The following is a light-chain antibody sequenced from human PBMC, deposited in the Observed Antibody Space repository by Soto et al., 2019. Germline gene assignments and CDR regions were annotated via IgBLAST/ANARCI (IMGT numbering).Light chain of an antibody. Sequence: QSVLTQPPSASGSPGQSVTISCNGTSSDVGAYNYVSWYQQHPGKAPKLMIYEVSKRPSGVPDRFSGSKSGNTASLTVSGLQAEDEADYYCVSFGGSNVFGTGTKVTVL. J-gene: IGLJ1*01. CDR1: SSDVGAYNY. V-gene: IGLV2-8*01. CDR2: EVS. CDR3: VSFGGSNV.